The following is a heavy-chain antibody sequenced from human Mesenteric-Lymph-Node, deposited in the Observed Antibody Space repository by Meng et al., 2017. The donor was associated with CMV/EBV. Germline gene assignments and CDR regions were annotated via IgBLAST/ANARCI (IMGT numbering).Heavy chain of an antibody. D-gene: IGHD3-3*01. Sequence: GGSLRLSCAVSGFPFSSYWMHWVRQAPGEGLVWVARIDSDGSTTNYADSVRGRFTISRDNAKNTLYLQMNSLRDEDTAVYYCAMAFWSGIVDDWGQGTLVTVSS. J-gene: IGHJ4*02. V-gene: IGHV3-74*01. CDR2: IDSDGSTT. CDR3: AMAFWSGIVDD. CDR1: GFPFSSYW.